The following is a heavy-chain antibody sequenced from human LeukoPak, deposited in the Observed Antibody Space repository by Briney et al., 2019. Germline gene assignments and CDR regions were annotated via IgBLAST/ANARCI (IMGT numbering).Heavy chain of an antibody. Sequence: ASVKVSCKASGYTFTSYGISWVRQAPGQGLEWMGWISAYNGNTNYAQKLPGRVTMTTDTSTSTAYMELRSLRSDDTAVYYCARVGITIFGVVTNFDYWGQGTLVTVSS. J-gene: IGHJ4*02. CDR1: GYTFTSYG. V-gene: IGHV1-18*01. D-gene: IGHD3-3*01. CDR3: ARVGITIFGVVTNFDY. CDR2: ISAYNGNT.